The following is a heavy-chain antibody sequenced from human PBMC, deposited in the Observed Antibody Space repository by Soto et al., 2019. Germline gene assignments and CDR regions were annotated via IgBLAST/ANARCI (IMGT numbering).Heavy chain of an antibody. CDR2: ISGSGENT. CDR1: GFSFNIYA. Sequence: EVQLLDSGGGLVQPGGSLRLSCAASGFSFNIYAMSWVRQAPGKGLEWVCAISGSGENTYYADSVKGRFTISRDNSKNTLYLQMNNLRVEDKAVYYCADGGEWSFNFEYWGQGTLVTVFS. V-gene: IGHV3-23*01. CDR3: ADGGEWSFNFEY. D-gene: IGHD3-3*01. J-gene: IGHJ4*02.